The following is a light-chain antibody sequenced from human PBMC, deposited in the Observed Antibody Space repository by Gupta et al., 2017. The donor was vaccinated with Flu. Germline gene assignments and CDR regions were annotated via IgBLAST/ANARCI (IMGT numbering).Light chain of an antibody. Sequence: GGNNIGSKSVQGYQQGPGQAPVLVAYADTDRPSGIPERSSGSKSGGTATLTISGVEAGDEAVYYCQVWDITTDVVVFGGGTQLTVL. CDR1: NIGSKS. CDR3: QVWDITTDVVV. CDR2: ADT. J-gene: IGLJ3*02. V-gene: IGLV3-21*02.